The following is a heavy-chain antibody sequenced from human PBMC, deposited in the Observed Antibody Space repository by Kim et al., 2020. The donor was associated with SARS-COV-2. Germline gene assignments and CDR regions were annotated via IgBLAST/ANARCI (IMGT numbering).Heavy chain of an antibody. V-gene: IGHV4-31*03. CDR3: ARDGVVPYAFDI. CDR1: GGSISSGGYY. J-gene: IGHJ3*02. Sequence: SETLSLTCTVSGGSISSGGYYWSWIRQHPGKGLEWIGYIYYSGSTYYNPSLKSRVTISVDTSKNQFSLKLSSVTAADTAVYYCARDGVVPYAFDIWGQGTMVTVSS. CDR2: IYYSGST. D-gene: IGHD3-3*01.